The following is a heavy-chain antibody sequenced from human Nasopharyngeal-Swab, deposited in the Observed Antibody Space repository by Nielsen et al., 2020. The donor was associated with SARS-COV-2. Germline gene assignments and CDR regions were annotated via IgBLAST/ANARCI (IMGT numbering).Heavy chain of an antibody. J-gene: IGHJ6*02. V-gene: IGHV3-7*01. CDR2: IKQDGSEK. CDR3: ASPLWFGELLPASYYYYGMDV. D-gene: IGHD3-10*01. Sequence: WIRQPPGKGLEWVANIKQDGSEKYYVDSVKGRFTISRDNAKNSLYLQMNSLRAEDTAVYYCASPLWFGELLPASYYYYGMDVWGQGTTVTVSS.